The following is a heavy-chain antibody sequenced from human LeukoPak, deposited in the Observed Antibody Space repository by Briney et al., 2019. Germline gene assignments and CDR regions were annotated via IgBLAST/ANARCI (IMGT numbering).Heavy chain of an antibody. CDR1: GGSVSSGSYY. J-gene: IGHJ4*02. CDR3: ARVPAYYYGSGSYYNGLIRSSLFDY. Sequence: SETLSLTCTVSGGSVSSGSYYWSWIRQPPGKGLEWIGYIYYSGSTNYSPSLKSRVTISVDTSKNQFSLKLSSVTAADTAVYYCARVPAYYYGSGSYYNGLIRSSLFDYWGQGTLVTVSS. D-gene: IGHD3-10*01. V-gene: IGHV4-61*01. CDR2: IYYSGST.